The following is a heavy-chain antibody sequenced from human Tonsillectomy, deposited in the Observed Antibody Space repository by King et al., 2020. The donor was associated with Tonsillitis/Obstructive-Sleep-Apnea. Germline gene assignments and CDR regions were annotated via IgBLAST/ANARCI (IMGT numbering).Heavy chain of an antibody. D-gene: IGHD1-26*01. CDR3: ARSCGSYSPGDAFDI. Sequence: VQLVESGAEVKKPGESLKISCKGSGYSFTSYWIGWVRQMPGKGLEWMGIIYPGDSDTRYSPYFQGQVTISAYKSISTAYLQWSSLKASDTAMYYCARSCGSYSPGDAFDIWGQGTMVTVAS. V-gene: IGHV5-51*01. J-gene: IGHJ3*02. CDR2: IYPGDSDT. CDR1: GYSFTSYW.